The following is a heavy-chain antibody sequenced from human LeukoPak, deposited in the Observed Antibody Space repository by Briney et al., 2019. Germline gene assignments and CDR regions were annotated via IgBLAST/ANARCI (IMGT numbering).Heavy chain of an antibody. V-gene: IGHV1-3*01. CDR3: AREGGGIVVVMYYFDY. J-gene: IGHJ4*02. Sequence: GASVKVSCKASGYTFTSYAVHWVRQAPGQRLEWMGWINAGNGNTKYSQKFQGRVTITRDTSASTAYMELSSLRSEDTAVYYCAREGGGIVVVMYYFDYWGQGTLVTVSS. D-gene: IGHD2-2*01. CDR1: GYTFTSYA. CDR2: INAGNGNT.